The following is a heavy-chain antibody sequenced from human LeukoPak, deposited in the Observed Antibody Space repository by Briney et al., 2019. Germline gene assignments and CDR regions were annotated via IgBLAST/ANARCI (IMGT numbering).Heavy chain of an antibody. CDR2: ITSSVSTI. CDR3: ARVRNGYGYTLDY. V-gene: IGHV3-48*03. CDR1: GFTFSSYE. D-gene: IGHD5-18*01. Sequence: GGSLRLSCAASGFTFSSYEVNWVRQAPGKGLEWVSYITSSVSTIYYADSVKGRFTISRDNAKNSLYLQMNSLRAEDTAVYYCARVRNGYGYTLDYWGQGTLVTVSS. J-gene: IGHJ4*02.